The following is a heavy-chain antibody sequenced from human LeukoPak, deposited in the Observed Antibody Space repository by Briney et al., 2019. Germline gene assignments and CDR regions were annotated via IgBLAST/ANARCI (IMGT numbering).Heavy chain of an antibody. CDR1: GGILSSYA. Sequence: SVKVSCKASGGILSSYAISWLRQAPAQELEWMGGIIPIFGTAHYAQKFQGGATNNTDKSTQTPSMALSSLRSEDTAVYYCAREEQNYYDSSGSEAVAFDIWGQGTMVTVSS. CDR2: IIPIFGTA. CDR3: AREEQNYYDSSGSEAVAFDI. D-gene: IGHD3-22*01. J-gene: IGHJ3*02. V-gene: IGHV1-69*05.